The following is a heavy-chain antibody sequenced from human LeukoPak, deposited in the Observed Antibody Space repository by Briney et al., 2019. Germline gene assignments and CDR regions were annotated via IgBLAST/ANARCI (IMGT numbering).Heavy chain of an antibody. Sequence: GGSLRLSCAASGLIFSSYAMTWVRQAPGKGLEWVSSISTSGGSTYYADSVKGRFTISRDNSKNTLYLQMSSLRAEDTAVYYCAKDRLTYCSGGSCYGFDYWGQGTLVTVSS. CDR1: GLIFSSYA. J-gene: IGHJ4*02. V-gene: IGHV3-23*01. CDR3: AKDRLTYCSGGSCYGFDY. D-gene: IGHD2-15*01. CDR2: ISTSGGST.